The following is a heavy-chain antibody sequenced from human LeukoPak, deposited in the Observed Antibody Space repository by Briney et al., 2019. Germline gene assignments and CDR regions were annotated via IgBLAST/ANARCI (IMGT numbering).Heavy chain of an antibody. CDR1: GYTFTSYD. J-gene: IGHJ4*02. D-gene: IGHD3-22*01. CDR2: MNPNSGNT. CDR3: AKDREIGYSTFDY. Sequence: ASVKVSCKASGYTFTSYDINWVRQATGQGLEWMGWMNPNSGNTGYAQKFQGRVTMTRNTSISTAYMELSSLRSEDTAVYYCAKDREIGYSTFDYWGQGTLVTVSS. V-gene: IGHV1-8*01.